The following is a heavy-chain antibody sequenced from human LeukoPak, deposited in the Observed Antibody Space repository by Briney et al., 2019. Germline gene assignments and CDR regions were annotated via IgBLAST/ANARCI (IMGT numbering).Heavy chain of an antibody. D-gene: IGHD6-13*01. CDR1: GYTFTGYY. CDR2: INPNSGGT. CDR3: ARGSSYAAAGVYYYYYGMDV. Sequence: ASVKVSCKASGYTFTGYYMHWVRQAPGQGLEWMGWINPNSGGTNYAQKFQGRDTMTRDTSISTAYMELSRLRSDDTAVYYCARGSSYAAAGVYYYYYGMDVWGQGTTVTVSS. J-gene: IGHJ6*01. V-gene: IGHV1-2*02.